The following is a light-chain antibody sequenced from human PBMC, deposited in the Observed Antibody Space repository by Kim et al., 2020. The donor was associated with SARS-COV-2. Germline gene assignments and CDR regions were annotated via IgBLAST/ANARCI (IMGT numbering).Light chain of an antibody. J-gene: IGLJ2*01. CDR1: SLSTYY. CDR2: GKN. CDR3: KSRDTYSKVV. V-gene: IGLV3-19*01. Sequence: SSELTQDPAVSVALGQTVTISCQGDSLSTYYATWYQQKPGQAPVLVIYGKNTRPSGIPDRFSGSSSGKTASLTITGAQAEDEADYYCKSRDTYSKVVFGGGTQLIVL.